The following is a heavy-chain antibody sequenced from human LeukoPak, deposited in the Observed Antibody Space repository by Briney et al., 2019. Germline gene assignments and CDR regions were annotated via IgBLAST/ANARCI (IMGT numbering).Heavy chain of an antibody. Sequence: ASVKVSCKASDYTFTSYGISWVRQAPGQGLEWMGWISAYNGNTNYAQKLQGRVTMTTDTSTSTAYMELRSLRSDDTAVYYCARVVVTANFFDYWGQGTLVTVSS. CDR1: DYTFTSYG. J-gene: IGHJ4*02. CDR2: ISAYNGNT. D-gene: IGHD2-21*02. V-gene: IGHV1-18*04. CDR3: ARVVVTANFFDY.